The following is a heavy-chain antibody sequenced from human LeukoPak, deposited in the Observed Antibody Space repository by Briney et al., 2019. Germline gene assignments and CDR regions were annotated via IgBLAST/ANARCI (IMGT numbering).Heavy chain of an antibody. CDR3: ARIWGLRYFDWLLSSGPFDI. CDR1: GGSFSGYY. V-gene: IGHV4-34*01. D-gene: IGHD3-9*01. CDR2: LNHSGST. Sequence: PSETLSLTCAVYGGSFSGYYWSWIRQPPGKGLEWIGELNHSGSTNYNPSLKSRVTISVDTSKNQFSLKLSSVTAADTAVYYCARIWGLRYFDWLLSSGPFDIWGQGTMVTVSS. J-gene: IGHJ3*02.